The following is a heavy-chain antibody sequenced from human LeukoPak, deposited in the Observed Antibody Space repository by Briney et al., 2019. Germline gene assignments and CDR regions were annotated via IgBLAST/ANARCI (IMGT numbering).Heavy chain of an antibody. CDR2: ISSSGST. D-gene: IGHD3-22*01. J-gene: IGHJ3*02. Sequence: ASETLSLTCTVSGGSISSGSYYWSWIRQPAGKGLEWIGRISSSGSTNYNPSLKSRVTISVDTSKNQFSLKLSSVTAADTAVYFCARGPYSYDSSGAFDIWGQGTMVTVSS. CDR1: GGSISSGSYY. CDR3: ARGPYSYDSSGAFDI. V-gene: IGHV4-61*02.